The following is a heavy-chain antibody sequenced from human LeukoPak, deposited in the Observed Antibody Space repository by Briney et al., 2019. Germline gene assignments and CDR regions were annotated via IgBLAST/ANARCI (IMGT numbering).Heavy chain of an antibody. J-gene: IGHJ3*02. CDR2: IIPIFGTA. V-gene: IGHV1-69*13. D-gene: IGHD3-3*01. CDR1: GGTFSSYA. Sequence: ASVKVSCKASGGTFSSYAISWVRQAPGQGLEWMGGIIPIFGTANYAQKFQGRVTITADESTSTAYMELSSLRSEDTAVYYCARGVLRFLEWLRRWYAFDIWGQGTMVTVSS. CDR3: ARGVLRFLEWLRRWYAFDI.